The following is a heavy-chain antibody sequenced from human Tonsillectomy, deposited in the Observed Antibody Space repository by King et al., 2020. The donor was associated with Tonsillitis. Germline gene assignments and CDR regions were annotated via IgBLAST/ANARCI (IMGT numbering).Heavy chain of an antibody. CDR1: GFTFSDYY. Sequence: VQLVESGGGLVKPGGSLRLSCAGSGFTFSDYYMSWIRQAPGKGLEWVSYISSSGSYTNYADSVKGRFTISRDNAKNSLYLQMNSLRAEDTAVYYCARDSHPPHYDSSGYIPNFDYWGQGTLVTVSS. CDR2: ISSSGSYT. V-gene: IGHV3-11*05. D-gene: IGHD3-22*01. J-gene: IGHJ4*02. CDR3: ARDSHPPHYDSSGYIPNFDY.